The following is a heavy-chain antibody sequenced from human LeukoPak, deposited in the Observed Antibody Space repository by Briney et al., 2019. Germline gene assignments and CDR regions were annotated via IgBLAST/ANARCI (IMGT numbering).Heavy chain of an antibody. V-gene: IGHV3-23*01. Sequence: GGSLRLSCAASGFTFSSYEMNWVRQAPGKGLEWLSVITGSGGVTHYAGSVKGRFTISRGNSKNTLYLQMNNLRVEDTARYYCAKDGLYYDGSTHIYYFDYWGQGTLVAVSS. CDR1: GFTFSSYE. CDR3: AKDGLYYDGSTHIYYFDY. CDR2: ITGSGGVT. J-gene: IGHJ4*02. D-gene: IGHD3-22*01.